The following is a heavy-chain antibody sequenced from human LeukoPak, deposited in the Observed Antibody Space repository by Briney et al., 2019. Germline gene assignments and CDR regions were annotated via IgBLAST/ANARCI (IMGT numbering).Heavy chain of an antibody. Sequence: GGSLRLSCAASGFTFSDYYMSWIRQAPGKGLEWVSYISSSGSTIYYADSVKGRFTISRDNAKNSLYLQMNSLRAEDTALYYCAKGSEVTAILNAFDIWGQGTMVTVSS. J-gene: IGHJ3*02. D-gene: IGHD2-21*02. CDR1: GFTFSDYY. CDR3: AKGSEVTAILNAFDI. CDR2: ISSSGSTI. V-gene: IGHV3-11*01.